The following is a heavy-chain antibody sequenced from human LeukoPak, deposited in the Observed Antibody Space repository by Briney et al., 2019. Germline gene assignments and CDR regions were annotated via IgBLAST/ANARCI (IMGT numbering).Heavy chain of an antibody. D-gene: IGHD3-3*01. Sequence: SETLSLTCTVSGYSISSGYYWVWIRQPPGKGLEWIGSISHSGSTYYNPSLKSRVTISLDRSKQKFSLKLTSVTAADTAVYFCARGAEYYAIWRGYAGYSDYWGQGISVTVSS. CDR2: ISHSGST. CDR3: ARGAEYYAIWRGYAGYSDY. V-gene: IGHV4-38-2*02. J-gene: IGHJ4*02. CDR1: GYSISSGYY.